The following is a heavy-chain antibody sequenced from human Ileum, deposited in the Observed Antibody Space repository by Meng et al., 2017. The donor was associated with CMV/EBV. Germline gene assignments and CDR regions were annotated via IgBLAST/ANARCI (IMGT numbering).Heavy chain of an antibody. CDR1: GYTFTSYG. CDR2: ISAYNGNT. V-gene: IGHV1-18*01. D-gene: IGHD3-22*01. Sequence: ASVKVSCKASGYTFTSYGISWVRQAPGQGLEWMGWISAYNGNTNYAQKLQGRVTMTTDTSTSTAYMELRSLRSDDTAVYYCARADYYDSSGYPPGYYWGQGTLVTVSS. J-gene: IGHJ4*02. CDR3: ARADYYDSSGYPPGYY.